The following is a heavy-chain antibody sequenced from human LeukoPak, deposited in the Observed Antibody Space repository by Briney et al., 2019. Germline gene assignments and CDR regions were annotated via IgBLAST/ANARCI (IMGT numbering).Heavy chain of an antibody. J-gene: IGHJ6*03. CDR2: INPSGGST. V-gene: IGHV1-46*01. CDR1: GYTFTSYY. Sequence: ASVKVSCKASGYTFTSYYMHWVRQAPGQGLEWMGIINPSGGSTSYSQKFQGRVTMTRDMSTSTVYMELSSLRSEDTAVYYCARVTENYGSGRRHNYYYYYMDVWGKGTTVTISS. D-gene: IGHD3-10*01. CDR3: ARVTENYGSGRRHNYYYYYMDV.